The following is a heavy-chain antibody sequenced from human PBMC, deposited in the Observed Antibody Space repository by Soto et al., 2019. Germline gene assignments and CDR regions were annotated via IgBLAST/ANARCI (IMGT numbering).Heavy chain of an antibody. CDR2: ISDSGGST. Sequence: GGSLRLSCAASGFTFSTYPMSWVRQAPGKGLEWVSGISDSGGSTYYADSVKGRFTISRDNSKNILYLQMSSLRAEDTAVYYCTTGSRPISGGVGGTPPNLHYWGQGTLVTVSS. V-gene: IGHV3-23*01. CDR1: GFTFSTYP. D-gene: IGHD1-26*01. CDR3: TTGSRPISGGVGGTPPNLHY. J-gene: IGHJ4*02.